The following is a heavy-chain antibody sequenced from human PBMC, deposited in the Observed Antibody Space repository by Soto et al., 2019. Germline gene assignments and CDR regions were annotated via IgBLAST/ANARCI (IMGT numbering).Heavy chain of an antibody. CDR1: GGSISSSSFY. V-gene: IGHV4-39*02. CDR2: VSYRGST. J-gene: IGHJ4*02. CDR3: ATIEPHNDFWSANYYFAY. D-gene: IGHD3-3*01. Sequence: SETLSLTCTVSGGSISSSSFYWGWVRQPPGKGLEWIGSVSYRGSTYYNASLTSRVTISIDTSKNHFSLKMTSVTAADTAVYFCATIEPHNDFWSANYYFAYWGQGTLVTVSS.